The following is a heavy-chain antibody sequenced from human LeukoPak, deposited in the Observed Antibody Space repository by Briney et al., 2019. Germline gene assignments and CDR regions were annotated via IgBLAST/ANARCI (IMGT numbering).Heavy chain of an antibody. CDR3: AKQRSEAPVAVSNY. V-gene: IGHV3-23*01. D-gene: IGHD1-14*01. CDR1: GFTFSSYA. Sequence: GGSLRLSCAASGFTFSSYAMSWVRQAPGKGLEWVSGISGSGDSTYYVDSVKGRLTISRDNSKSTLYLHMNSLRAEDTAIYYSAKQRSEAPVAVSNYWGQGTLVTVSS. J-gene: IGHJ4*02. CDR2: ISGSGDST.